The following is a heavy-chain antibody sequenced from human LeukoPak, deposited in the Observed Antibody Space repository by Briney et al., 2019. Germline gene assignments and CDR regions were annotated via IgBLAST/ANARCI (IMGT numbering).Heavy chain of an antibody. CDR3: ARDGSTSRINDY. CDR1: GFTFSSYS. J-gene: IGHJ4*02. D-gene: IGHD2-2*01. V-gene: IGHV3-21*01. CDR2: ISSSSSYI. Sequence: GGSLRLSCAASGFTFSSYSMNWVRQAPGKGLECVSSISSSSSYIYYADSVKGRFTISRDNAKNSLYLQMNSLRAEDTAVYYCARDGSTSRINDYWGQGTLVTVSS.